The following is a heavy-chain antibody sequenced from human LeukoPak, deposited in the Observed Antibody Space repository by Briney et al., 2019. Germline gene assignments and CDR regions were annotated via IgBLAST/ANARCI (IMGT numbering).Heavy chain of an antibody. D-gene: IGHD3-10*01. J-gene: IGHJ6*03. CDR2: IYYSGST. V-gene: IGHV4-61*05. CDR1: GGSISSSNYY. Sequence: SETLSLTCTVSGGSISSSNYYWGWIRQPPTKGLEWIGYIYYSGSTNYNPSLKSRVTISVDTSKNQFSLKLSSVTAADTAVYYCATGSELYGSGKYYYYMDVWGKGTTVTVSS. CDR3: ATGSELYGSGKYYYYMDV.